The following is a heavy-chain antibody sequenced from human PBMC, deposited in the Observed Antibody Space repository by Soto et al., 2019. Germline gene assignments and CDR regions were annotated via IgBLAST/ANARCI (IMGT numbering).Heavy chain of an antibody. V-gene: IGHV6-1*01. D-gene: IGHD6-13*01. CDR1: GDSVSSNSAA. J-gene: IGHJ6*03. CDR2: TYYRSKWYN. Sequence: SQTLSLTCAISGDSVSSNSAAWNWIRQSPSRGLEWLGRTYYRSKWYNDYAVSVKSRITINPDTSKNQFSLQLNSVTPEDTAVYYCAREGYSSSWDHENYYYYYMDVWGKGTTVTVSS. CDR3: AREGYSSSWDHENYYYYYMDV.